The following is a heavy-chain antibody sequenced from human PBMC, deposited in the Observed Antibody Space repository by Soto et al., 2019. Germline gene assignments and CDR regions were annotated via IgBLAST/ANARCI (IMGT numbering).Heavy chain of an antibody. Sequence: GGSLRLSCAASGFTVSTYYMSWVRQAPGKGLEWVSVIYSAGSADFADSVKGRFTVSRDNSKNTLYLQMNSLRAEDTAVYYCAREIERLLGYWGQGTLVTVSS. V-gene: IGHV3-66*01. D-gene: IGHD3-3*01. CDR3: AREIERLLGY. CDR1: GFTVSTYY. J-gene: IGHJ4*02. CDR2: IYSAGSA.